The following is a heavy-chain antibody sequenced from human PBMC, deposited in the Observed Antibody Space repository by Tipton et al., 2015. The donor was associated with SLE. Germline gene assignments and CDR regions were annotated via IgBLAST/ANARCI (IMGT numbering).Heavy chain of an antibody. CDR2: INPGGGST. D-gene: IGHD3-10*01. CDR3: ARGSNYYGGPYYYFQMDV. J-gene: IGHJ6*03. CDR1: GYSFTNYY. Sequence: QSGPEVKKPGASVKVSCKASGYSFTNYYLHWVRQAPGQGLEWLGVINPGGGSTSYAQTFQGRVTMTRDTSTSTVYMDLSSLRSEDTAVYYCARGSNYYGGPYYYFQMDVWGKGTTVTVSS. V-gene: IGHV1-46*01.